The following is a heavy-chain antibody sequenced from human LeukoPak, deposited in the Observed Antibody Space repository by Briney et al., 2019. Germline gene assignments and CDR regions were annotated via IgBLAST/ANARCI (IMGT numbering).Heavy chain of an antibody. V-gene: IGHV1-69*13. D-gene: IGHD3-22*01. CDR3: ARGDGDSDSNGVLMGWFDP. J-gene: IGHJ5*02. CDR1: GGTFSSYA. Sequence: GASVKVSCKASGGTFSSYAISWVRQAPGQGLEWMGGIIPIFGTANYAQKFQGRVTITADESTSTAYKELSSLRSEDTAVYYCARGDGDSDSNGVLMGWFDPWGQGTLVTVSS. CDR2: IIPIFGTA.